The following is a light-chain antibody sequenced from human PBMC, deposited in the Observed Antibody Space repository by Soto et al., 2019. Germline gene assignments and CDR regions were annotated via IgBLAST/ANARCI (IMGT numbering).Light chain of an antibody. Sequence: QPVLTQPASVSGSPGQSITISCTGTTSDVGRYNYVSWYQQHPGKAPKLIIYDVSNRPSGVSNRFSGSKSGNTASLTISGRQAEDEADYYCNSYTSSSTYVFGTGTKLTVL. V-gene: IGLV2-14*01. CDR1: TSDVGRYNY. CDR2: DVS. J-gene: IGLJ1*01. CDR3: NSYTSSSTYV.